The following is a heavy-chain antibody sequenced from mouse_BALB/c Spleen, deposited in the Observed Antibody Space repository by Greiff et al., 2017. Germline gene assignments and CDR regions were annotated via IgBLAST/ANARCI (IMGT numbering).Heavy chain of an antibody. D-gene: IGHD2-2*01. CDR2: IDPSDSYT. V-gene: IGHV1S127*01. J-gene: IGHJ2*01. CDR3: LYYGYDRDYFDY. Sequence: QVQLQQPGAELVKPGASVKMSCKASGYTFTSYWMHWVKQRPGQGLEWIGTIDPSDSYTSYNQKFKGKATLTVDTSSSTAYMQLSSLTSEDSAVYYCLYYGYDRDYFDYWGQGTTLTVSS. CDR1: GYTFTSYW.